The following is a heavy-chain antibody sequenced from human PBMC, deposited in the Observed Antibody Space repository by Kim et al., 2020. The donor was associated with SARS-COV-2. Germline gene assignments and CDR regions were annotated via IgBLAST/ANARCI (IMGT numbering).Heavy chain of an antibody. D-gene: IGHD1-26*01. V-gene: IGHV3-15*01. CDR3: TLPNGKGYSGTKGPFDY. Sequence: VKGRFTISKDDSKNTLYLQMNSLKTEDTAVYYCTLPNGKGYSGTKGPFDYWGQGTLVTVSS. J-gene: IGHJ4*02.